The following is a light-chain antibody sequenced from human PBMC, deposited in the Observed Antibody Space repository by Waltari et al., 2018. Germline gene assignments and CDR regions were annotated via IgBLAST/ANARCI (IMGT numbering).Light chain of an antibody. Sequence: EIVLTQSPGTLSLSPGERATLPCRASQSVSRTYLAWYHQKPGQAPRLLIYGASIRDTGSPDRFSGSGSGTDFTLTISRLEPEDFAVYYCQQYGSSPVTFGQGTKLEIK. V-gene: IGKV3-20*01. J-gene: IGKJ2*01. CDR3: QQYGSSPVT. CDR2: GAS. CDR1: QSVSRTY.